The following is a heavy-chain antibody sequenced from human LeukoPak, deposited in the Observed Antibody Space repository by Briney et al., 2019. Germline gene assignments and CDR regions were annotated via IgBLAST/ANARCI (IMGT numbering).Heavy chain of an antibody. D-gene: IGHD5-18*01. CDR3: ARTSYSYGPMNFDY. CDR2: IYTSGST. J-gene: IGHJ4*02. CDR1: GYSISSGSYY. V-gene: IGHV4-61*02. Sequence: SETLSLTCTVSGYSISSGSYYWSWIRQPAGKGLEWIGRIYTSGSTNYNPSLKSRVTISVDTSKNQFSLKLSSVTAADTAVYYCARTSYSYGPMNFDYWGQGTLVTVSS.